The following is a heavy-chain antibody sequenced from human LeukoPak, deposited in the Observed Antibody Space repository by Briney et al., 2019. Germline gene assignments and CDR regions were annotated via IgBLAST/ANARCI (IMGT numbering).Heavy chain of an antibody. CDR2: IYYSGST. CDR3: ARGRRYSLKTFDY. J-gene: IGHJ4*02. D-gene: IGHD1-1*01. Sequence: SETLSLTCTVSGGSISSGDYYWSWIRQPPGKGLEWIGYIYYSGSTYYNPSLKSRVTISVDTSKNQFSLKLSSVTAADTAVYYCARGRRYSLKTFDYWGQGTLVAVSS. CDR1: GGSISSGDYY. V-gene: IGHV4-30-4*08.